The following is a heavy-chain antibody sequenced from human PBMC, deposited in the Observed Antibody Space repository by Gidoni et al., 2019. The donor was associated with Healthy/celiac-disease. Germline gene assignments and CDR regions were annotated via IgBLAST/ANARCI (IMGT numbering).Heavy chain of an antibody. CDR1: GFTFSSYG. V-gene: IGHV3-30*18. D-gene: IGHD6-19*01. J-gene: IGHJ4*02. Sequence: QVQLVESGGGVVQPGRSLRLSCAASGFTFSSYGMHWVRQAPGKGLGWVAVISYDGSNKYYADSVKGRFTISRDNSKNTLYLQMNSLRAEDTAVYYCAKGAVAGTGLVDYWGQGTLVTVSS. CDR2: ISYDGSNK. CDR3: AKGAVAGTGLVDY.